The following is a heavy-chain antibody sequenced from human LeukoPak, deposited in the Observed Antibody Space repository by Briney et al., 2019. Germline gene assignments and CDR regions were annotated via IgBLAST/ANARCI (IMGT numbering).Heavy chain of an antibody. CDR2: ISGSGGST. D-gene: IGHD3-9*01. CDR3: AKDPYDILTGYYRDFDY. V-gene: IGHV3-23*01. J-gene: IGHJ4*02. CDR1: GFTFNNYW. Sequence: GGSLRLSCAASGFTFNNYWMSWVRQTPGKGLEWVSAISGSGGSTYYADSVKGRFTISRDNSKNTLYLQMNSLRAEDTAVYYCAKDPYDILTGYYRDFDYWGQGTLVTVSS.